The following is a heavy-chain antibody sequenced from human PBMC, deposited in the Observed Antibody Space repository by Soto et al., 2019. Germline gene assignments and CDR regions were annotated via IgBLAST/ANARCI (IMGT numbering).Heavy chain of an antibody. CDR2: MSTSSGGT. CDR1: GYTFTANY. CDR3: ARGFGSSWFDY. D-gene: IGHD3-10*01. J-gene: IGHJ4*02. V-gene: IGHV1-2*02. Sequence: QVQLVQSGAEVKDPGASVKVSCRPSGYTFTANYIHWVRQAPGQGLEWMGWMSTSSGGTRFAEKFQGRVTLTRDTSISTAYMELTTLTLDDTAVYYCARGFGSSWFDYWGQGPLVAVSS.